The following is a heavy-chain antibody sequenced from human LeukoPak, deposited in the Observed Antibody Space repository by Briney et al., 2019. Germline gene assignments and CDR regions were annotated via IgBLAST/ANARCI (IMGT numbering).Heavy chain of an antibody. D-gene: IGHD3-10*01. Sequence: GGSLRLSCAASGFIFSDSAMHWVRQASGKGLEWVGRIRSKANSHATAYAASVKGRFTISRDDSKNTAYLQMNSLKSEDTAVYYCARGKTGSYYSRSYYMDVWGKGTTVTISS. CDR3: ARGKTGSYYSRSYYMDV. V-gene: IGHV3-73*01. CDR1: GFIFSDSA. J-gene: IGHJ6*03. CDR2: IRSKANSHAT.